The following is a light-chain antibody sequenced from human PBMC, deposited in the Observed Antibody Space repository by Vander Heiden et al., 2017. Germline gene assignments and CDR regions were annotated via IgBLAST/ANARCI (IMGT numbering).Light chain of an antibody. J-gene: IGKJ1*01. CDR1: QSVSGSY. Sequence: EIVLTQSPGSLSLSPGERATLSCRASQSVSGSYLAWFQQKPGRAPRLLIYGASSRATDFPDRFSGSGSGTDFTLTISRLEPEDFAVYYCQQEGSSPWTFGQGTKVEIK. CDR3: QQEGSSPWT. V-gene: IGKV3-20*01. CDR2: GAS.